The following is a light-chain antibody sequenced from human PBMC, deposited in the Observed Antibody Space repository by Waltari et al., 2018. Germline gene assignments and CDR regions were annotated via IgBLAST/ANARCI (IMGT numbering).Light chain of an antibody. Sequence: QLVLTQSPSASASLGASVKLTCTLSSGHSSNIIAWLQQQPGKGPRYLMKVNSDGSHRKGDEIPDRFSASSSGAERYLPISSLQSEDEADYYCETGGHGTWVFGGGTKLTVL. CDR3: ETGGHGTWV. CDR1: SGHSSNI. J-gene: IGLJ3*02. V-gene: IGLV4-69*01. CDR2: VNSDGSH.